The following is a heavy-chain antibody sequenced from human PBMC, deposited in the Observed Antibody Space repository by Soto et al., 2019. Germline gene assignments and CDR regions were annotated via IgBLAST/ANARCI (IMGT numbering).Heavy chain of an antibody. V-gene: IGHV1-58*01. CDR3: AADGYYDSSGYYPYYFYYGMDV. Sequence: SVKVSCKASGFTFTSSAVQWVRQARGQRLEWIGWIVVGSGNTNYAQKFQERVTITRDMSTSTAYMELSSLRSEDTAVYYCAADGYYDSSGYYPYYFYYGMDVWGQGTTVTVSS. D-gene: IGHD3-22*01. CDR2: IVVGSGNT. J-gene: IGHJ6*02. CDR1: GFTFTSSA.